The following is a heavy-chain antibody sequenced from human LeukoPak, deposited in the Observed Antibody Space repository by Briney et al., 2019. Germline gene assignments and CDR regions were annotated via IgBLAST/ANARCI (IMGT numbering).Heavy chain of an antibody. CDR2: ISYDGSNK. D-gene: IGHD3-22*01. J-gene: IGHJ4*02. Sequence: GGSLRLSCAASGFTFSSYGMHWVRQAPGKGLEWVAVISYDGSNKYYADSVKGRFTISRDNSKNTLYLQMNSLRDEDTAIYYCARDLGSYISSHYEGSGPRYGYWGQGILVTVSS. CDR3: ARDLGSYISSHYEGSGPRYGY. V-gene: IGHV3-30*03. CDR1: GFTFSSYG.